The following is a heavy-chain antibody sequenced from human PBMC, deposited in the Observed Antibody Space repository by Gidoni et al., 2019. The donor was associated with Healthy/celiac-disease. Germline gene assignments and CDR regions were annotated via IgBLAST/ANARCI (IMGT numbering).Heavy chain of an antibody. CDR1: GGTFSSYA. V-gene: IGHV1-69*01. CDR3: ARGPDYGGNSEYYYGIDV. CDR2: IIPIFGTA. D-gene: IGHD4-17*01. J-gene: IGHJ6*02. Sequence: PGSSVKVSCKASGGTFSSYAISWVRQAPGQGLEWMGGIIPIFGTANYAQRFQGRVTITSDESTSTAYMELSSLRSEDTAVYYCARGPDYGGNSEYYYGIDVWGQGTTVTVSS.